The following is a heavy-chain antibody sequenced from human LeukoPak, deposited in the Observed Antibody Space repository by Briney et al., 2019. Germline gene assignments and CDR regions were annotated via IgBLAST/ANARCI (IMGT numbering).Heavy chain of an antibody. Sequence: PGGSLRLSCAASGFSFSSYAMHWVRQAPGKGLEGVAYIRYDGSNKYYADSVKGRFTISRDNSKNTLYLQMNSLRAEDTAVYYCAKELESYDSTGSTFDFWGQGALVTVSS. J-gene: IGHJ4*02. CDR1: GFSFSSYA. CDR3: AKELESYDSTGSTFDF. D-gene: IGHD3-22*01. V-gene: IGHV3-30*02. CDR2: IRYDGSNK.